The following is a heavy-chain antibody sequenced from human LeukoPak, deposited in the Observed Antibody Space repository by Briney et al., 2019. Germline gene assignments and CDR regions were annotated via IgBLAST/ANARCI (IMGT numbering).Heavy chain of an antibody. J-gene: IGHJ4*02. V-gene: IGHV5-10-1*01. CDR2: IDPSDSYT. CDR1: GYTFTSYW. Sequence: GESLKISCKGSGYTFTSYWITWVRQMPGKGLEWMGRIDPSDSYTNYSPSFQGHVTISADKSINTAYLRWSSLRASDTAMYFCARQKSPIIPTATVDYWGRGTLVTVSS. CDR3: ARQKSPIIPTATVDY. D-gene: IGHD2-2*01.